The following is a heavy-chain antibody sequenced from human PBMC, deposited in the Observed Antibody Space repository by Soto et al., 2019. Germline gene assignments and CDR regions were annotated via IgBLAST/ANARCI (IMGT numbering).Heavy chain of an antibody. Sequence: QSGPTLVNPTQTLTLTCTFSGFSLSTLGTCVAWIRQPPGKALEWLALINWDNNEYYSTSLKTRLTISRDTSKNQVVLTMTNVDPVDTATYYCARIPHYSDSYYMDYWGQGPLVTVSS. CDR2: INWDNNE. CDR1: GFSLSTLGTC. D-gene: IGHD2-21*01. V-gene: IGHV2-70*01. J-gene: IGHJ4*02. CDR3: ARIPHYSDSYYMDY.